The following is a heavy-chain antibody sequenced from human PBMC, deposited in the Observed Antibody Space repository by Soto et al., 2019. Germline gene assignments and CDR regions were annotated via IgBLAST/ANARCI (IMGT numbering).Heavy chain of an antibody. CDR1: GFTFSSYA. J-gene: IGHJ4*02. CDR3: AKDQGSSSWYSLFNY. D-gene: IGHD6-13*01. Sequence: GGSLRLSCAASGFTFSSYAMSWVRQAPGKGLEWVSAISGSGGSTYYADSVKGRFTISRDNSKNTLYLQMNSLRAEDTAVYYCAKDQGSSSWYSLFNYWGQGTLVTVSS. V-gene: IGHV3-23*01. CDR2: ISGSGGST.